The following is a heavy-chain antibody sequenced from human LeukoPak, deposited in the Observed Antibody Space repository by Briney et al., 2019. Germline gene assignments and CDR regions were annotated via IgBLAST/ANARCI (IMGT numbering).Heavy chain of an antibody. D-gene: IGHD6-19*01. CDR3: ARERSSGWSDNWFDP. V-gene: IGHV3-30-3*01. J-gene: IGHJ5*02. Sequence: GGSLRLSCAASGFTFSSYAMHWVRQAPGKGLEWVAVISYDGSNKYYADSVKGRFTISRDNSKNTRYLQMNSLRAEDTAVYYCARERSSGWSDNWFDPWGQGTLVTVSS. CDR2: ISYDGSNK. CDR1: GFTFSSYA.